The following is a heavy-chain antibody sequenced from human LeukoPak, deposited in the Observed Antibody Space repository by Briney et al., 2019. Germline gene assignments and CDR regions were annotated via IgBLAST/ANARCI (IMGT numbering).Heavy chain of an antibody. D-gene: IGHD2-2*01. V-gene: IGHV1-69*01. CDR3: ARDCRSTSCFNWFDP. CDR2: IIPIFGTA. J-gene: IGHJ5*02. Sequence: SVKVSCKASGGTFSSYAISWVRQAPGQGLEWMGGIIPIFGTANYAQKFQGRVTITADESTSTAYMELSSLRSEDTAVYYCARDCRSTSCFNWFDPWGQGTLVTVSS. CDR1: GGTFSSYA.